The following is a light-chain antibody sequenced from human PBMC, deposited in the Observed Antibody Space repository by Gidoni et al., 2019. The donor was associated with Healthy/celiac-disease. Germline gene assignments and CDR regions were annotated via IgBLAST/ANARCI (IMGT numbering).Light chain of an antibody. J-gene: IGKJ2*01. CDR2: DAS. Sequence: EIVLTQSPATLSLSPGERATLSCRASQSVSSYLAWYQQKPSQAPRLLIYDASNRATGIPARFSGSGSGTDFTLTISSLEPEDFAVYYCQQRSNSYTFXXXTKLEIK. V-gene: IGKV3-11*01. CDR3: QQRSNSYT. CDR1: QSVSSY.